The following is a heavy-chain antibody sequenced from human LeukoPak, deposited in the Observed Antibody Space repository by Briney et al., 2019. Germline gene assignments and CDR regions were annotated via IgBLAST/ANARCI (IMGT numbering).Heavy chain of an antibody. Sequence: GGSLRLSCAASGFXFSTYSMNWVRQAPGQGLEWVSGIYGDGSGAFYADSVKGRFTISTDNAKNSLYLQMNSLRDEDTAVYYCARDRDYAFDYWGQGTLVTVSS. J-gene: IGHJ4*02. V-gene: IGHV3-23*01. CDR2: IYGDGSGA. CDR1: GFXFSTYS. D-gene: IGHD4-17*01. CDR3: ARDRDYAFDY.